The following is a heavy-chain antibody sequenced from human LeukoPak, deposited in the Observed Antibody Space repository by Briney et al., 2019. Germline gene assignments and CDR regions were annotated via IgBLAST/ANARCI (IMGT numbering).Heavy chain of an antibody. V-gene: IGHV3-30*02. J-gene: IGHJ6*03. Sequence: GGSLRLSCAASGFTFNNYGMHWVRQAPGKGLEGVAYIRFDGSSQFYADSVKGRFTISRDNSKNTLYVQMNSLRPEDTAVYFCAKDRTVAANRDYYMDVWGKGTTVTVSS. CDR3: AKDRTVAANRDYYMDV. CDR2: IRFDGSSQ. D-gene: IGHD6-19*01. CDR1: GFTFNNYG.